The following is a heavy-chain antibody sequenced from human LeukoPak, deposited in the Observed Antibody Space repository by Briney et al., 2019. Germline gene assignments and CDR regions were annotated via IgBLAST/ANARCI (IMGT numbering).Heavy chain of an antibody. J-gene: IGHJ4*02. CDR2: MNPNSGNT. D-gene: IGHD3-3*01. CDR1: GYTFTSYD. Sequence: ASVKISCKASGYTFTSYDINWVRQATGQGLEWMGWMNPNSGNTGYAQKFQGRVTITRNTSISTAYMELSSLRSEDTAVYYCASGSFDFWSGYYLDYWGQGTLVTVSS. V-gene: IGHV1-8*03. CDR3: ASGSFDFWSGYYLDY.